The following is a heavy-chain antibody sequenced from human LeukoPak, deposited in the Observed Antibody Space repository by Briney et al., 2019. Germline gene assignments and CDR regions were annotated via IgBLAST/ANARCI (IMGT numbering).Heavy chain of an antibody. Sequence: ASVKVSCKASGYTFTGYYMHWVRQAPGQGLEWMGWINPNSGGTNYAQKFQGRVTMTEDTSTDTAYMELSRLRSDDTAVYYCARRIPYYYDSSGSYGAFDIWGQGTMVTVSS. CDR2: INPNSGGT. D-gene: IGHD3-22*01. J-gene: IGHJ3*02. CDR3: ARRIPYYYDSSGSYGAFDI. CDR1: GYTFTGYY. V-gene: IGHV1-2*02.